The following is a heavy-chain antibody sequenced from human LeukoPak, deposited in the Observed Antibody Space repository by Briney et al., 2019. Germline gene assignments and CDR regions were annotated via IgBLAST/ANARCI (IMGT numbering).Heavy chain of an antibody. D-gene: IGHD6-13*01. V-gene: IGHV1-69*01. Sequence: SVKVSCKASGGTFSSYAISWVRQAPGQGLEWMGGIIPIFGTANYAQKFQGRVTITADESTSTAYMELSSLRSEDTAVYYCAIDYSSSWYPTRSGYMDVWGKGTTVTVSS. CDR1: GGTFSSYA. J-gene: IGHJ6*03. CDR2: IIPIFGTA. CDR3: AIDYSSSWYPTRSGYMDV.